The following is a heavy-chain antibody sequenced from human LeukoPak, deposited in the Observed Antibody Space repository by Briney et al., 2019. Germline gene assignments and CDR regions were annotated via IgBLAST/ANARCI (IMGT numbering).Heavy chain of an antibody. CDR1: GYTFTDYF. Sequence: GASVKVSCKASGYTFTDYFIHWVRQAPGQGLEWTGWIRPNSGDTHYAQRFQGRVTMTRDTSVSTAHMELSSLRSDDTGIYYCARNYGHNSKYFDFWGQGTLVTVSS. CDR3: ARNYGHNSKYFDF. CDR2: IRPNSGDT. D-gene: IGHD4-17*01. V-gene: IGHV1-2*02. J-gene: IGHJ4*02.